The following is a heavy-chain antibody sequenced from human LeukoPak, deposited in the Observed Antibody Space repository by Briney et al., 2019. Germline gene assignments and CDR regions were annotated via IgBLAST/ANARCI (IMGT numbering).Heavy chain of an antibody. CDR3: ARDTRDGYNPRAFDI. D-gene: IGHD5-24*01. Sequence: SETLSLTCTVSGYSISSGYYWGWIRQPPGKGREWIGSIYHSGSTYYNPSLKSRVTISVDTSKNQFSLKLSSVTAADTAVYYCARDTRDGYNPRAFDIWGQGTMVTVSS. V-gene: IGHV4-38-2*02. CDR2: IYHSGST. J-gene: IGHJ3*02. CDR1: GYSISSGYY.